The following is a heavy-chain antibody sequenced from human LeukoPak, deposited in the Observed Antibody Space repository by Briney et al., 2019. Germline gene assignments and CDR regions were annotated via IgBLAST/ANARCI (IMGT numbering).Heavy chain of an antibody. V-gene: IGHV4-39*02. Sequence: PSETLSLTCSVSRGSIRSTSHYWGWIRQPPGEGLEWIGFIYYSGCTYYNASLRSRVAIAVDTSKNHLSLTLTSVTAADTAVYFCARCIGWSSDLWGQGALVTVSS. CDR2: IYYSGCT. J-gene: IGHJ5*02. CDR3: ARCIGWSSDL. D-gene: IGHD6-19*01. CDR1: RGSIRSTSHY.